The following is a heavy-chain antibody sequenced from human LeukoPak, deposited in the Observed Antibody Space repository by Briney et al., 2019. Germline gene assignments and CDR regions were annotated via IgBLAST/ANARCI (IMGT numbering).Heavy chain of an antibody. CDR3: ARHPKSLYCSGGSCYSFGFDP. Sequence: GESLKISCKGSGYSFTSYWIGWVRQMPGKGLEWMGIIYPGDSDTRYSPSFQGQVTISADKSISTAYLQWSSLKASDTAMYYCARHPKSLYCSGGSCYSFGFDPWGQGTLVTVSS. J-gene: IGHJ5*02. D-gene: IGHD2-15*01. CDR1: GYSFTSYW. CDR2: IYPGDSDT. V-gene: IGHV5-51*01.